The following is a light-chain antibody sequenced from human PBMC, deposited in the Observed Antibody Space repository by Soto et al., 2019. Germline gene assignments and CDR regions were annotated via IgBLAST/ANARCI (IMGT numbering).Light chain of an antibody. CDR1: QSVLYRSNNKNY. J-gene: IGKJ2*01. V-gene: IGKV4-1*01. CDR3: QQYYRTLMYT. Sequence: DIVMTQSPDSLAVSLGERATINCKSSQSVLYRSNNKNYLAWYQQKPGQPPKLLIYLASTRESGVPDRFSGSGSGTDLTLTISSLQAEDVAVYYCQQYYRTLMYTFDQGTKLEIK. CDR2: LAS.